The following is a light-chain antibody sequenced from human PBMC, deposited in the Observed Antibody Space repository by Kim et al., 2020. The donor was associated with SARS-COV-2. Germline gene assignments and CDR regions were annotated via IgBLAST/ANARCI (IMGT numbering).Light chain of an antibody. V-gene: IGLV3-19*01. CDR3: NSRDSNDTVV. CDR2: GKN. CDR1: SLRRYY. Sequence: SSELTQDPAVSVALGQTVRITCQGDSLRRYYATWYQQKPGQAPILVIHGKNNRPSGIPDRTPGSSSGNTASLTITGTRAGDEADYYCNSRDSNDTVVSGG. J-gene: IGLJ2*01.